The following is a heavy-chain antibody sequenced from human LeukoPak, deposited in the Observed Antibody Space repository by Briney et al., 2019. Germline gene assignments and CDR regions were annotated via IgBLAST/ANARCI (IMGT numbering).Heavy chain of an antibody. CDR2: ISAYNGNT. D-gene: IGHD6-19*01. Sequence: ASVKVSCKASGYTFTSYGISWVRQAPGQGLESMGWISAYNGNTNYAQKLQGRVTMTTDTSTSTAYMELRSLRSDDTAVYYCARGYSSGWYGNYFDYWGQGTLVTVSS. V-gene: IGHV1-18*01. J-gene: IGHJ4*02. CDR1: GYTFTSYG. CDR3: ARGYSSGWYGNYFDY.